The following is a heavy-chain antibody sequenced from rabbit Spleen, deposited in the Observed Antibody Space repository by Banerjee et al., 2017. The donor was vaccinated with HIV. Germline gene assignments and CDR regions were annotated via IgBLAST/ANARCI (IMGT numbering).Heavy chain of an antibody. J-gene: IGHJ4*01. CDR3: AISSPGSSYGFNL. Sequence: QEQLEESGGGLVKPEGSLTLTCKASGFSFSDRDVMCWVRQAPGKGLEWIACIYTGSDSTYYASWAKGRFTISKTSSTTVTLQMTRLTAADTATYFCAISSPGSSYGFNLWGPGTLVTVS. CDR1: GFSFSDRDV. D-gene: IGHD8-1*01. V-gene: IGHV1S45*01. CDR2: IYTGSDST.